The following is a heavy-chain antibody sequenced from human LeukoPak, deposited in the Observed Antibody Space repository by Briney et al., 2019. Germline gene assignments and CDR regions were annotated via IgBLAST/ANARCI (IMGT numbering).Heavy chain of an antibody. CDR2: IYPGDSDA. J-gene: IGHJ4*02. Sequence: GESLKVSCEGSVHSFTTYWVAWVRQMPGKGGEWVGIIYPGDSDANYSPTFQGQVTISADRYSNTGYLQWGSLKASDTAMYYCARGVSGRFDYWGQGTLVTVSS. CDR1: VHSFTTYW. V-gene: IGHV5-51*03. D-gene: IGHD1-26*01. CDR3: ARGVSGRFDY.